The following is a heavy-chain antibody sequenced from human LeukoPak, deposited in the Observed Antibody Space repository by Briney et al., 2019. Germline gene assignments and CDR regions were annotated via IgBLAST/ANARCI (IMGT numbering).Heavy chain of an antibody. CDR3: ANSGYSSYDAFDI. Sequence: GGSLRLSCAASGFTFSSYSMNWVRQAPGKGLEWVSYISSSSSTIYYADSVKGRFTISRDNAKNSLYLQMNSLRAEDTAVYYCANSGYSSYDAFDIWGQGTMVTVSS. CDR2: ISSSSSTI. CDR1: GFTFSSYS. J-gene: IGHJ3*02. V-gene: IGHV3-48*01. D-gene: IGHD6-13*01.